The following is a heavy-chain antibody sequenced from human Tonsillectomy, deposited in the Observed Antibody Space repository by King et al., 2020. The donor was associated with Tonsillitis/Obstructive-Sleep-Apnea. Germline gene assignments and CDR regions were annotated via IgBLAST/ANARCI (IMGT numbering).Heavy chain of an antibody. J-gene: IGHJ4*02. V-gene: IGHV3-23*04. Sequence: VQLVESGGGLVPPGGSLRLSCAASGFTFSNYAMSWVRQAPGKGLEWVSAITGSGGSTDYADSVKGRFTISRDNSNNTLYLQMNSLRAEDTAVYYCAKPLYDFWSGYSVYYFDCWGQGTLVTVSS. CDR3: AKPLYDFWSGYSVYYFDC. CDR1: GFTFSNYA. CDR2: ITGSGGST. D-gene: IGHD3-3*01.